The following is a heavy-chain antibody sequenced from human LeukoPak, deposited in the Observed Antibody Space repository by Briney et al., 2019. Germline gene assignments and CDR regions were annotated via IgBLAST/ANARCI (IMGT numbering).Heavy chain of an antibody. CDR3: AKRYCSGGSCYYRVGAFDI. CDR2: ISYDGSDK. Sequence: GGSLRLSCAASGFTFNTYAMHWVRQAPGKGLEWVAVISYDGSDKYYADSVKGRFTISRDNSKNTLYLQMNSLRAEDTAVYYCAKRYCSGGSCYYRVGAFDIWGQGTMVTVSS. J-gene: IGHJ3*02. V-gene: IGHV3-30*04. D-gene: IGHD2-15*01. CDR1: GFTFNTYA.